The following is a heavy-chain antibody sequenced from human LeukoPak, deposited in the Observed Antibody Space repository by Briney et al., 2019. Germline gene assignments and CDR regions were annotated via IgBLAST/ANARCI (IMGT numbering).Heavy chain of an antibody. V-gene: IGHV1-46*01. J-gene: IGHJ3*02. D-gene: IGHD3-22*01. CDR1: GYTFTSYY. CDR2: INPSGGST. Sequence: GASVKVSCKASGYTFTSYYMHWVRQAPGQGLEWMGIINPSGGSTSYAQKFQGRVTMTRDMSTSTVYMELRSLRSDDTAVYYCAAVKTYYYDTSGYYLPLNAFDIWGQGTMVTVSS. CDR3: AAVKTYYYDTSGYYLPLNAFDI.